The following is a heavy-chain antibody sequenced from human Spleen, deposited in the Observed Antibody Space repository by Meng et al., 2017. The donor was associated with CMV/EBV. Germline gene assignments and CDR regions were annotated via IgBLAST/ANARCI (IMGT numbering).Heavy chain of an antibody. CDR1: YT. V-gene: IGHV1-69*05. CDR2: IIPIFETT. D-gene: IGHD3-22*01. CDR3: ARGTYYYDGSDYSPDVIDY. Sequence: YTFRWWRQAAGQGPEWMGGIIPIFETTKYAQKFQGRVTITTDESTTTAFLELSSLRFDDTAVYYCARGTYYYDGSDYSPDVIDYWGQGTLVTVSS. J-gene: IGHJ4*02.